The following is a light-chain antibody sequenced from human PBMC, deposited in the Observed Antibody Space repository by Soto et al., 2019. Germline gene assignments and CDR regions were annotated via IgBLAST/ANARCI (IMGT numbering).Light chain of an antibody. CDR3: QSYDSSLSGYV. V-gene: IGLV1-40*01. CDR1: YSNIGNNY. Sequence: QSVLTQPPSVSAAPGQRVTISCFGSYSNIGNNYVSWYQQLPGTAPKLLIYGNSNRPSGVPDRFSGSKSGTSASLAITGLQAEDEADYYCQSYDSSLSGYVFGTGTKVTVL. CDR2: GNS. J-gene: IGLJ1*01.